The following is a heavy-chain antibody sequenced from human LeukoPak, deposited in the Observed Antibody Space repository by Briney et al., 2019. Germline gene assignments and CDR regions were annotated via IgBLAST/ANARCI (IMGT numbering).Heavy chain of an antibody. CDR3: ARDVSVYDILAGYYPFDY. J-gene: IGHJ4*02. D-gene: IGHD3-9*01. CDR1: GFTFSSYD. CDR2: IGTAGDT. Sequence: GGSLRLSCAASGFTFSSYDMHWVRQPTGKGLEWVSAIGTAGDTYYADSVKGRFTISRDNAKNSLYLQMNSLRAEDTAVYYCARDVSVYDILAGYYPFDYWGQGTLVTVSS. V-gene: IGHV3-13*04.